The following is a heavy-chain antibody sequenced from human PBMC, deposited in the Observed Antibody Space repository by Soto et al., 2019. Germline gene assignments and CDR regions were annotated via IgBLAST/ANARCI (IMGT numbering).Heavy chain of an antibody. V-gene: IGHV1-18*01. CDR2: ISAYNGNT. CDR3: ARDSQVLRFLEWSSKNWFDP. D-gene: IGHD3-3*01. J-gene: IGHJ5*02. Sequence: ASVKVSCKASGYTFTSYGISWVRQAPGQGLEWMGWISAYNGNTNYAQKLQGRVTMTTDTSTSTAYMELRSLRSDDTAVYYCARDSQVLRFLEWSSKNWFDPWGQGTLVTVSS. CDR1: GYTFTSYG.